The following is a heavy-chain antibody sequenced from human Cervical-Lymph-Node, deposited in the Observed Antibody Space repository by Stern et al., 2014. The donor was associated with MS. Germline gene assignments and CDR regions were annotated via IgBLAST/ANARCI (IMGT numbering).Heavy chain of an antibody. CDR3: ARHCAKREQCAFDY. CDR2: IYPGESDT. D-gene: IGHD6-19*01. V-gene: IGHV5-51*01. Sequence: DQLVQSGAEVKKPGESLKISCKGSGYSFTNYWMGWVRQMPGKGLEWMGIIYPGESDTRYSPSFQGQVTISANKSIRTASLQWSSLKASDTAMYYCARHCAKREQCAFDYWGQGTLVTVSS. J-gene: IGHJ4*02. CDR1: GYSFTNYW.